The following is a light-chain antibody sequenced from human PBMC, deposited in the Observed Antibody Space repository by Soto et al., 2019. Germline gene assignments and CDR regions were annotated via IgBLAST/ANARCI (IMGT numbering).Light chain of an antibody. CDR1: SSNIGANYD. Sequence: QSVLTQPPSVSGAPGQRVTISCTGTSSNIGANYDVHWYQHLPGTAPKLLIYANTNRPSGVPDRFSGSKSGSSASLAITGLQAEDEADYYCQSYDSSLSASIFGGGTKVTVL. CDR2: ANT. V-gene: IGLV1-40*01. CDR3: QSYDSSLSASI. J-gene: IGLJ2*01.